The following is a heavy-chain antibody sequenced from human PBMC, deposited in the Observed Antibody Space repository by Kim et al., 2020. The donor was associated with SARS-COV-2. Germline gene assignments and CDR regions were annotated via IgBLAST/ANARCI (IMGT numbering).Heavy chain of an antibody. D-gene: IGHD1-26*01. V-gene: IGHV1-2*02. Sequence: GTNYAQKFQGRVTMTRDTSISTAYMELSRLRSDDTAVYYCASLGSGSYDYWGQGTLVTVSS. CDR2: GT. J-gene: IGHJ4*02. CDR3: ASLGSGSYDY.